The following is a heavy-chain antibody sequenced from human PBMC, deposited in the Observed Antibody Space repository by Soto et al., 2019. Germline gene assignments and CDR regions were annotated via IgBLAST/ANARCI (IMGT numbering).Heavy chain of an antibody. CDR1: GFTFSSYS. Sequence: EVQLVESGGGLVQPGGSLRLSCAASGFTFSSYSMNWVRQAPGKGLEWVSYISSSSSTIYYADSVKGRFTILRDNAKNPLYPQMNRLRTEDTAVYYCARDPGRIPFDYRSQGTLVTVSP. D-gene: IGHD2-21*01. V-gene: IGHV3-48*01. CDR3: ARDPGRIPFDY. CDR2: ISSSSSTI. J-gene: IGHJ4*02.